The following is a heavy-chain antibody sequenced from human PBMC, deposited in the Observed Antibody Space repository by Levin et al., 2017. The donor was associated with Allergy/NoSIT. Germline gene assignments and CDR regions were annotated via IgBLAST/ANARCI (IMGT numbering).Heavy chain of an antibody. Sequence: GASVKVSCKASGGTFSNFAISWVRQAPGRGLEWMGSVIPSFGTSNYARQNYGQKFQGRIVITADESTSTAYMELNSLKSEDTAVYFCARGVGTYYHDEGRFYYHALDVWGQGTTVTVS. J-gene: IGHJ6*02. CDR3: ARGVGTYYHDEGRFYYHALDV. CDR2: VIPSFGTS. CDR1: GGTFSNFA. D-gene: IGHD3-10*01. V-gene: IGHV1-69*13.